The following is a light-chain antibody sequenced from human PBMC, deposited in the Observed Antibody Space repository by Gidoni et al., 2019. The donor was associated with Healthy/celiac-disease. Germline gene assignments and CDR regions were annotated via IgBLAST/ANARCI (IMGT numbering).Light chain of an antibody. Sequence: SYELTQTPSVSVSPGQTASITCSGDELGDKYACWYQQKPGQSPLLVIYQDSKRPSGIPERFSGSNSGNTATLTICGPQAMDEADYYCQSWDSSIPVVFGGGTKLTVL. CDR1: ELGDKY. V-gene: IGLV3-1*01. CDR3: QSWDSSIPVV. J-gene: IGLJ2*01. CDR2: QDS.